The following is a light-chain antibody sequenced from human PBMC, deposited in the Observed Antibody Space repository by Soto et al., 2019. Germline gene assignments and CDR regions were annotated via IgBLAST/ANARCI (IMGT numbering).Light chain of an antibody. Sequence: EIVMTHSPATLSVSPWERATLSCRASQSVSSNLAWYQQKPGQAPRLLIYGASTRATGIPARFSCSGSGTEFTLTISSLQSEDFAVYYCQQYNNWPPITFGQGTRLEIK. J-gene: IGKJ5*01. V-gene: IGKV3-15*01. CDR2: GAS. CDR1: QSVSSN. CDR3: QQYNNWPPIT.